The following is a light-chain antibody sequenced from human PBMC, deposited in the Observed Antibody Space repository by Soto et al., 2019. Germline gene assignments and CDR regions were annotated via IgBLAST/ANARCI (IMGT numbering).Light chain of an antibody. J-gene: IGLJ2*01. CDR1: KLGDKY. V-gene: IGLV3-1*01. CDR3: QAWDSSTAVVV. Sequence: SYELTHPPSVSVSPGQTASITCSGDKLGDKYACWYQQKPGQSPVLVIYQDSKRPSGIPERFSGSNSGNTATLTISGTQAMDEADYYCQAWDSSTAVVVFGGGTKLTVL. CDR2: QDS.